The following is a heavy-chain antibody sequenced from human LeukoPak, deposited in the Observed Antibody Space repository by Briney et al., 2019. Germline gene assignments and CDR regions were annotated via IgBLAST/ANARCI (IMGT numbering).Heavy chain of an antibody. D-gene: IGHD5-24*01. CDR3: ARDGGGMAVAY. V-gene: IGHV1-46*01. CDR1: GYTFTSYY. J-gene: IGHJ4*02. Sequence: GASVKVSCKASGYTFTSYYMHWVRQAPGQGLEWMGLINPTGGSTGYAQKFQGRVTMTRDMSTSTDYMELSSLRSEDTAIYYCARDGGGMAVAYWGQGTLVTVSS. CDR2: INPTGGST.